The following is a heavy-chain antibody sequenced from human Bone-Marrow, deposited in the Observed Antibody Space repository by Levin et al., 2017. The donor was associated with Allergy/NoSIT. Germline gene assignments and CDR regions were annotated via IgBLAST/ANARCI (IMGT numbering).Heavy chain of an antibody. D-gene: IGHD6-19*01. CDR1: GYTFTGYY. Sequence: GESLKISCKASGYTFTGYYMHWVRQAPGQGLEWMGWINPNSGGTNYAQKFQGRVTMTRDTSISTAYMELSRLRSDDTAVYYCARDGDSSGWDYFDYWGQGTLVTVSS. J-gene: IGHJ4*02. CDR2: INPNSGGT. V-gene: IGHV1-2*02. CDR3: ARDGDSSGWDYFDY.